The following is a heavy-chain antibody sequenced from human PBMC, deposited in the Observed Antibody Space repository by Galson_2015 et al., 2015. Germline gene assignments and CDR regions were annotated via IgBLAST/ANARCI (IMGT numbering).Heavy chain of an antibody. CDR1: GFTFSSYS. D-gene: IGHD2-2*01. CDR2: ISSSSSYI. J-gene: IGHJ4*02. CDR3: ARRQGGSSTSCTDY. Sequence: SLRLSCAASGFTFSSYSMNWVRQAPGKGLEWVSSISSSSSYIYYADSVKGRFTISRDNAKNSLYLQMNSLRAEDTAVYYCARRQGGSSTSCTDYWGQGTLVTVSS. V-gene: IGHV3-21*01.